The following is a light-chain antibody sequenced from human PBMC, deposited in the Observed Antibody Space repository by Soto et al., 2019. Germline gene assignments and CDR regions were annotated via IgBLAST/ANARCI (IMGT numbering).Light chain of an antibody. J-gene: IGLJ3*02. Sequence: QSVLTQPPSASGTPGQRVTISCSGSSSNIGSNTVNWYQQLPGTAPKLLIYSNNQRPSGVPDRFSGSKSGTSASLALSGLQSEDEADYYCAAWDDSLNGRVFGGETQHTVL. CDR2: SNN. CDR3: AAWDDSLNGRV. V-gene: IGLV1-44*01. CDR1: SSNIGSNT.